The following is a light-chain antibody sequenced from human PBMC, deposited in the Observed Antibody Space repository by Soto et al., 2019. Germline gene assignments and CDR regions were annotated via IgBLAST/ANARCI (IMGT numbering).Light chain of an antibody. CDR3: CSYTDSRTHI. Sequence: ALAQPASVSGSPGQSITISCTGTSSDVGGYNYVSWYQQHPGKAPKLIIFEVSYRPSGISNRFSASKSGDTASLTISGLQADDEADYYCCSYTDSRTHIFGSGTKV. J-gene: IGLJ1*01. CDR1: SSDVGGYNY. V-gene: IGLV2-14*01. CDR2: EVS.